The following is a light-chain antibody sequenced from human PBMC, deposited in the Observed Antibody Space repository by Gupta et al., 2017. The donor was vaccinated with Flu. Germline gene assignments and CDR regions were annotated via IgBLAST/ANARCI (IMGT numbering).Light chain of an antibody. CDR3: QRWDDSSDQPGG. V-gene: IGLV3-21*02. Sequence: SFVLTPPSSLSVAPGQTARIPCGRTNIGSNSGLWYQQQPAQAHALDGWVDSDRPAGIPERFSFSNSGNTDTPTITRVEAGDEAADDYQRWDDSSDQPGGFGGGTKLTVL. J-gene: IGLJ3*02. CDR1: NIGSNS. CDR2: VDS.